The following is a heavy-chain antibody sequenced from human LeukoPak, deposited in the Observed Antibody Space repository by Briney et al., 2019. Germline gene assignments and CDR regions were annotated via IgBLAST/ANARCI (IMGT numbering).Heavy chain of an antibody. D-gene: IGHD6-19*01. J-gene: IGHJ4*02. CDR1: GFTFSRNS. Sequence: GGSLRLSCAASGFTFSRNSMNWVRQAPGKGLEWVANIKQDGSEKYYVDSVKGRFTISRDNAKNSLYLQMNSLRAEDTAVYYCARTSVAGTFDYWGQGTLVTVSS. CDR2: IKQDGSEK. CDR3: ARTSVAGTFDY. V-gene: IGHV3-7*01.